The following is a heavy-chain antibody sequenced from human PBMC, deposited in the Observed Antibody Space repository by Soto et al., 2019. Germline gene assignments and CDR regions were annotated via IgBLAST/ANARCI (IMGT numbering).Heavy chain of an antibody. CDR3: ARGPVLPTVWYFDY. CDR2: IIPIFGTA. J-gene: IGHJ4*02. Sequence: VASVKVSCKASGGTFSSYAISWVRQAPGQGLEWMGGIIPIFGTANYAQKFQGRVTITADESTSTAYMELSSLRSEDTAVYYCARGPVLPTVWYFDYWGQGTLVTVSS. D-gene: IGHD3-10*01. V-gene: IGHV1-69*13. CDR1: GGTFSSYA.